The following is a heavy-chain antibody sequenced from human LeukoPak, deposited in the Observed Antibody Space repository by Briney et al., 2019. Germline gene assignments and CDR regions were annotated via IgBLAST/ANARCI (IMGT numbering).Heavy chain of an antibody. CDR1: GGPVRSYY. V-gene: IGHV4-59*02. CDR2: MYYTGST. D-gene: IGHD2-21*02. CDR3: AAVVVSGTPYFDH. J-gene: IGHJ4*02. Sequence: KPSETLSLTCTVSGGPVRSYYWTWIRQPPGKGLEWIGYMYYTGSTKYNPSLKSRGSISVDTSKNQFSLTLTSVTAADTAVYYCAAVVVSGTPYFDHWGQGTLVTVSS.